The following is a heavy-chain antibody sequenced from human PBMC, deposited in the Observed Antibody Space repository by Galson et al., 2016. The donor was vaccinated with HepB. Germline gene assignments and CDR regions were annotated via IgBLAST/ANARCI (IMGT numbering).Heavy chain of an antibody. CDR2: IKPDGSEK. J-gene: IGHJ1*01. D-gene: IGHD3-22*01. V-gene: IGHV3-7*03. Sequence: ETLSLTCTISGGSISSYFWSWIRQTPGKGLEWVANIKPDGSEKYYVDSVKGRFTISRDNAKNSLYLQMNSLRAEDTAVYYCAQYYYDSSGYVEYFQNCGQGSRVTVSS. CDR1: GGSISSYF. CDR3: AQYYYDSSGYVEYFQN.